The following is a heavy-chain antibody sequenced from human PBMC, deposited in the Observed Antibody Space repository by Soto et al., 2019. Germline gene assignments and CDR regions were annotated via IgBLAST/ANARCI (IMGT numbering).Heavy chain of an antibody. CDR3: ARDIVVVPAATWFDP. J-gene: IGHJ5*02. CDR1: GGSISSSSYY. V-gene: IGHV4-39*02. Sequence: SETLSLTCTVSGGSISSSSYYWGWIRQPPGKGLEWIGSIYYGGSTYYNPSLKSRVTISVDTSKNQFSLKLSSVTAADTAVYYCARDIVVVPAATWFDPWGQGTLVTVSS. CDR2: IYYGGST. D-gene: IGHD2-2*01.